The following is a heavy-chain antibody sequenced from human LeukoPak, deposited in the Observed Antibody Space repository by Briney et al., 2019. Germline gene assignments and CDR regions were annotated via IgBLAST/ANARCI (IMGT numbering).Heavy chain of an antibody. V-gene: IGHV3-74*01. Sequence: GGSLRLSCVGSGFSFGSYWMHWVRQAPGKGLVWVSRITSDGSTTSYADSVKGRFTISRDNARNTLYLQMNSLRAEDTAVYYCASRPNDSWRGPFDYWGQGTLVTVSS. J-gene: IGHJ4*02. CDR3: ASRPNDSWRGPFDY. CDR2: ITSDGSTT. CDR1: GFSFGSYW. D-gene: IGHD3-3*01.